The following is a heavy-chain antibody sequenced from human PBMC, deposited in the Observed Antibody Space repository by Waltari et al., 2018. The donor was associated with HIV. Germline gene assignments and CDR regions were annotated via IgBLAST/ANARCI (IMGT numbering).Heavy chain of an antibody. Sequence: QVQLVQSGAEVKKPGASVKVSCKASGYTFTGYYMHWVRQAPGQGLEWMGRINPNSGGTNYAQQFQGRVTMTRDTSISTAYMGLSRLRSDDTAVYYCAREGARMTTMIYYYYGMDVWGQGTTVTVSS. CDR3: AREGARMTTMIYYYYGMDV. V-gene: IGHV1-2*06. J-gene: IGHJ6*02. CDR1: GYTFTGYY. CDR2: INPNSGGT. D-gene: IGHD4-4*01.